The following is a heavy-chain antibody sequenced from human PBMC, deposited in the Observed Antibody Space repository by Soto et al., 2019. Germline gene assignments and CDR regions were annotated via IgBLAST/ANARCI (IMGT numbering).Heavy chain of an antibody. D-gene: IGHD6-6*01. CDR2: INHSGST. CDR1: GGSISSYY. Sequence: SETLSLTCTVSGGSISSYYWSWIRQPPGKGLEWIGEINHSGSTNYNPSLKSRVTISVDTSKNQFSLKLSSVTAADTAVYYCASSTMYSSSSSGYWGQGTLVTVSS. V-gene: IGHV4-34*01. J-gene: IGHJ4*02. CDR3: ASSTMYSSSSSGY.